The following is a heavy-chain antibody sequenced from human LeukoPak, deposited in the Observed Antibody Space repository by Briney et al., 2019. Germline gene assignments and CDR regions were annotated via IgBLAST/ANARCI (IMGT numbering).Heavy chain of an antibody. CDR1: GFTVSSNY. V-gene: IGHV3-66*01. Sequence: GGSLRLSCAASGFTVSSNYMSWVRQAPGKGLEWVSVIYSGGSTYYADSVKGRFTISRDNSKNTLYLQMNSLRAEDTAVYYCARDRYYDSSGYYVNDYWGQGTLVTVSS. CDR2: IYSGGST. J-gene: IGHJ4*02. D-gene: IGHD3-22*01. CDR3: ARDRYYDSSGYYVNDY.